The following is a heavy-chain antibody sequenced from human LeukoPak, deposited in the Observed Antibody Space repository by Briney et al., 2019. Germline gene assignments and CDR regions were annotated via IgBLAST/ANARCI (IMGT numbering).Heavy chain of an antibody. CDR3: ARDLLGWELHYFDY. V-gene: IGHV4-34*01. CDR2: INHSGGT. CDR1: GGSFSGYY. Sequence: PSETLSLTCAVYGGSFSGYYWSWIRQPPGKGLEWIGEINHSGGTNYNPSLKSRVTISVDTSKNQFSLKLSSVTAADTAVYYCARDLLGWELHYFDYWGQGTLVTVSS. J-gene: IGHJ4*02. D-gene: IGHD1-26*01.